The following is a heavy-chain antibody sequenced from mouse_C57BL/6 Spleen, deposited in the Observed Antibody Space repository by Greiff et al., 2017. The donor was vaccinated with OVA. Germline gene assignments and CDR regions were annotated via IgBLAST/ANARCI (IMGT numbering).Heavy chain of an antibody. J-gene: IGHJ1*03. Sequence: QVQLQQSGAELVRPGTSVKMSCKASGYTFTNYWIGWAKQRPGHGLEWIGDIYPGGGYTNYNEKFKGKATLTADKSSSTAYMQFSSLTSEDSAIYYCARSGYYGSSYEYFDVWGTWTTVTVSS. CDR2: IYPGGGYT. CDR3: ARSGYYGSSYEYFDV. V-gene: IGHV1-63*01. D-gene: IGHD1-1*01. CDR1: GYTFTNYW.